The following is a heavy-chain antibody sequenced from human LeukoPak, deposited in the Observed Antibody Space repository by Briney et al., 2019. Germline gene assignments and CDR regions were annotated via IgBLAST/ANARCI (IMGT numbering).Heavy chain of an antibody. CDR3: ARMRIGKYSSGWENFDY. V-gene: IGHV3-74*01. CDR1: GFTFSSYW. J-gene: IGHJ4*02. Sequence: GGFLRLSCAASGFTFSSYWMNWVRQAPGKGLVWVSRIASDGSSTTYADSVKGRFSISRDNAKNTLYLQMNSLRVEDTAVYYCARMRIGKYSSGWENFDYWGQGTLVTVSS. CDR2: IASDGSST. D-gene: IGHD6-19*01.